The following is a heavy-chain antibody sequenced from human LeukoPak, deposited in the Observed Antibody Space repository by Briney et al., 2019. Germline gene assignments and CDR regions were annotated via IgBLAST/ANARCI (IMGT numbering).Heavy chain of an antibody. CDR3: ASWDTAMLHFDY. CDR1: GGTFSSYT. J-gene: IGHJ4*02. V-gene: IGHV1-69*02. Sequence: SVKVSCKASGGTFSSYTISWVRQAPGQGLEWMGRIIPILGIANYAQKFQGRVTITADKSTSTAYMELSSLRSEDTAVYYCASWDTAMLHFDYWGQGTLVTVSS. D-gene: IGHD5-18*01. CDR2: IIPILGIA.